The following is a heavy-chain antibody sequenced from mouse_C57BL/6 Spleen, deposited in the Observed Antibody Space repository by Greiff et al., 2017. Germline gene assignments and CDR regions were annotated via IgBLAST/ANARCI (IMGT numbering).Heavy chain of an antibody. CDR1: GFTFSDYG. CDR2: ISSGSSTI. Sequence: DVKLVESGGGLVKPGGSLKLSCAASGFTFSDYGMHWVRQAPEKGLEWVAYISSGSSTIYYADTVKGRFTISRDNAKNTLFLQMTSLRSEDTAMYYCARERGYYWGQGTTLTGSS. CDR3: ARERGYY. J-gene: IGHJ2*01. V-gene: IGHV5-17*01.